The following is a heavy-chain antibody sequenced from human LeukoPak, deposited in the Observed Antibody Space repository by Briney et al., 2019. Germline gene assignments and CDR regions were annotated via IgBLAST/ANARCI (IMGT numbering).Heavy chain of an antibody. CDR3: ARAEYGDPHFHC. Sequence: GGSLRLSCAASGFTFSNYGVNWVRQAPGKGLEGVAAIWYEGSNKYYGDSVKGRFTICRDNSKNPLYLQRNSLRAEDTSAYYCARAEYGDPHFHCWGQGTLVTVSS. CDR2: IWYEGSNK. CDR1: GFTFSNYG. J-gene: IGHJ4*02. D-gene: IGHD4-17*01. V-gene: IGHV3-33*01.